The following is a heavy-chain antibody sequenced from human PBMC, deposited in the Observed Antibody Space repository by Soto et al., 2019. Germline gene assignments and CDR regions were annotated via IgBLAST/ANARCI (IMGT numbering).Heavy chain of an antibody. J-gene: IGHJ3*02. D-gene: IGHD3-22*01. V-gene: IGHV1-69*13. CDR2: IIPIFGTA. Sequence: SVTVSCKASGCTFSRYAISWLRQAPGQGLEWMGGIIPIFGTANYAQKFQGRVTITADESTSTAYMELSSLRSEDTAVYYCARDPSYYYDSSGYSGYAFDTWGHGTMVSVSS. CDR1: GCTFSRYA. CDR3: ARDPSYYYDSSGYSGYAFDT.